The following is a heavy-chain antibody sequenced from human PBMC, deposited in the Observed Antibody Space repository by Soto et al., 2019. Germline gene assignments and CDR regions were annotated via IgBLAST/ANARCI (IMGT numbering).Heavy chain of an antibody. J-gene: IGHJ3*02. Sequence: SETLSLTCTVSGGSISSSSYYWGWIRQPPGKGLEWIGSIYYSGSTYYNPSLKSRVTISVDTSKNQFSLKLSSVTAADTAVYYCARHFIAVAAGPFAFDIWGQGTMVTVSS. D-gene: IGHD6-19*01. CDR1: GGSISSSSYY. V-gene: IGHV4-39*01. CDR3: ARHFIAVAAGPFAFDI. CDR2: IYYSGST.